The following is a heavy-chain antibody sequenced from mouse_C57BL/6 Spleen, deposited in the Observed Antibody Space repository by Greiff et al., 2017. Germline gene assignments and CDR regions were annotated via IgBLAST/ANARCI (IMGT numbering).Heavy chain of an antibody. CDR2: INPNYGTT. V-gene: IGHV1-39*01. D-gene: IGHD1-1*01. J-gene: IGHJ2*01. Sequence: EVQLQQSGPELVKPGASVTISCKASGYSFTDYNMNWVKQSNGKSLEWIGVINPNYGTTSYNQKFKGKATLTVDQSSSTAYMQLNSLTSEDSAVYYCARSDYYGSSLYFDYWGQGTTLTVSS. CDR1: GYSFTDYN. CDR3: ARSDYYGSSLYFDY.